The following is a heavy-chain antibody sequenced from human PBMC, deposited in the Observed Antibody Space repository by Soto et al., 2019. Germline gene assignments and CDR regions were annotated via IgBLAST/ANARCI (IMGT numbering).Heavy chain of an antibody. Sequence: GGSLRLSCAASGFTFISYWMSWVRQAPGKGLEWVANIKQDGSEKYYVDSVKGRFTISRDNAKNSLYLQMNSLRAEDTAVYYCARFYYDSSGYLPSPYYYYYGMDVWGQGTTVTVSS. D-gene: IGHD3-22*01. J-gene: IGHJ6*02. CDR2: IKQDGSEK. CDR1: GFTFISYW. CDR3: ARFYYDSSGYLPSPYYYYYGMDV. V-gene: IGHV3-7*04.